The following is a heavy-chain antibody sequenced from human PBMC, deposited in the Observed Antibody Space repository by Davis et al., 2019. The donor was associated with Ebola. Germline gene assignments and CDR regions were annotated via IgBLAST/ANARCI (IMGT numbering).Heavy chain of an antibody. CDR1: GFTFSNYY. Sequence: GESLKISCAASGFTFSNYYLHWVRQAPGKGLEWVARIKTDGSTTRYADSVKGRFSISRDNTQNTLYLQMNSLRGEDTAIYYCARDTSHQLPHWLYYFYGMDVWGQGTTVTVSS. D-gene: IGHD2-2*01. CDR3: ARDTSHQLPHWLYYFYGMDV. CDR2: IKTDGSTT. V-gene: IGHV3-74*01. J-gene: IGHJ6*02.